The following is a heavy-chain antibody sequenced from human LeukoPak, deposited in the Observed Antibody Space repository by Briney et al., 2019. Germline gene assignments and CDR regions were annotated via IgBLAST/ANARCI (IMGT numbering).Heavy chain of an antibody. Sequence: GGSLRLSCAASGFTYSVYWLGWVRRAPGKGLEWVADIKHDGSETYHVDFVKGRFTISRDNAESSLYLQMNSLRAEDTALYYCVRHYYDSSGWSFDMWGQGTMVTVSP. CDR1: GFTYSVYW. CDR2: IKHDGSET. D-gene: IGHD3-22*01. V-gene: IGHV3-7*01. CDR3: VRHYYDSSGWSFDM. J-gene: IGHJ3*02.